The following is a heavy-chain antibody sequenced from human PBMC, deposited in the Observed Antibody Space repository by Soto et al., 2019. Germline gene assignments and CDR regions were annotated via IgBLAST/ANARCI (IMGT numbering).Heavy chain of an antibody. J-gene: IGHJ6*02. D-gene: IGHD1-1*01. CDR2: INHSRST. Sequence: SETLSVTCAFYGGSFSGYYWSWIRQPPGKGLEWIGEINHSRSTNYNPSLKSRVTISVDTSKNQFSLKLSSVTAADKAVYYCARDARDNEAYYYYYYGMDVWGQGTKVTVSS. V-gene: IGHV4-34*01. CDR3: ARDARDNEAYYYYYYGMDV. CDR1: GGSFSGYY.